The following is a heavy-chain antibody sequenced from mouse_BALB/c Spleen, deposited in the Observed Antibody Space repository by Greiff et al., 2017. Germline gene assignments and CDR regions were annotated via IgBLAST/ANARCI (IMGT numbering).Heavy chain of an antibody. Sequence: EVMLVESGGGLVQPGGSLKLSCAASGFTFSSYTMSWVRQTPEKRLEWVAYISSGSSTIYYADTVKGRFTISRDNPKNTLFLQMTSLRSEDTAMYYCARELMFAYWGQGTLVTVSA. CDR2: ISSGSSTI. CDR3: ARELMFAY. V-gene: IGHV5-17*02. CDR1: GFTFSSYT. J-gene: IGHJ3*01.